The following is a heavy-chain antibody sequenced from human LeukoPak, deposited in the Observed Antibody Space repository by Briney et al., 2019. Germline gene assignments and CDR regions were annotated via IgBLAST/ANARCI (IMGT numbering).Heavy chain of an antibody. D-gene: IGHD6-19*01. CDR2: IYYSGST. CDR3: ARNSSGGWFDP. Sequence: SETLSLTCTVSGGSIISSSYYWGWIRQPPGKGLEWIGSIYYSGSTSYNPSLKSRVTISVDTSKNQFSLKPSSVTAADTAVYYCARNSSGGWFDPWGQGTLVTVSS. J-gene: IGHJ5*02. CDR1: GGSIISSSYY. V-gene: IGHV4-39*01.